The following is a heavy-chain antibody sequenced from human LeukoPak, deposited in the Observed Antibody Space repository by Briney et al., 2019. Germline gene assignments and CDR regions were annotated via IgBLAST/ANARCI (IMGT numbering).Heavy chain of an antibody. Sequence: SETLSLTCTVSGGSISSYYWNWIRQPPGKGLEWIGYICYSGSTIYNPSLKSRVTMSVDTSKNQFSLKLSSVTAADTAVYYCARGRHTVNYWGQGTLVTVSS. CDR3: ARGRHTVNY. V-gene: IGHV4-59*08. J-gene: IGHJ4*02. CDR2: ICYSGST. CDR1: GGSISSYY. D-gene: IGHD3-22*01.